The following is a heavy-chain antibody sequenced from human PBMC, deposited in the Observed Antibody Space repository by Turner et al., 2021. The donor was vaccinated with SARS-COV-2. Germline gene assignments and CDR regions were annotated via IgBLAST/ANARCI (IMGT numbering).Heavy chain of an antibody. J-gene: IGHJ6*02. Sequence: EVQLVESGGGLVKPGGSLRLPCAAPGVTFSSYSMNWVRQGPGRGLEWVSSISSRTIFIYYADSVKGRFTISRDNAKNSLYLQMNSLRAEDTAVYYCAREDDFWSGYQYYRMDVWGQGTTVTVSS. CDR1: GVTFSSYS. CDR2: ISSRTIFI. CDR3: AREDDFWSGYQYYRMDV. D-gene: IGHD3-3*01. V-gene: IGHV3-21*01.